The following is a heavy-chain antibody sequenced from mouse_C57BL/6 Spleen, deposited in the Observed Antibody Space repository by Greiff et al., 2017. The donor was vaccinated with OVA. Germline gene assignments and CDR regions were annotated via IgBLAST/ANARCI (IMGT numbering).Heavy chain of an antibody. Sequence: EMQGVESGGGLVQPGGSLSLSCAASGFTFTDYYMSWVRQPPGKALEWLGFFRNKANGYTTEYSASVTGRFTISRDNSQNILYLQMNAQRSEDNATYYCARYKGTTVVAPFDYWGQGTTLTVSS. V-gene: IGHV7-3*01. D-gene: IGHD1-1*01. J-gene: IGHJ2*01. CDR1: GFTFTDYY. CDR3: ARYKGTTVVAPFDY. CDR2: FRNKANGYTT.